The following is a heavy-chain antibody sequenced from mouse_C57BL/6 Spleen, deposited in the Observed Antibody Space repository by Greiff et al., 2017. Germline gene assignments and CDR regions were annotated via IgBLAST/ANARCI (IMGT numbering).Heavy chain of an antibody. Sequence: QVQLQQSGAELAKPGASVKLSCKASGYTFTSYWMHWVKQRPGQGLEWIGYINPSSGYTKYNEKFKGKATLTVDTSSSIAYMELHSLTSEDSAVYFCARERLFAYWGQGTLVTVSA. D-gene: IGHD3-2*02. V-gene: IGHV1-7*01. CDR2: INPSSGYT. CDR1: GYTFTSYW. CDR3: ARERLFAY. J-gene: IGHJ3*01.